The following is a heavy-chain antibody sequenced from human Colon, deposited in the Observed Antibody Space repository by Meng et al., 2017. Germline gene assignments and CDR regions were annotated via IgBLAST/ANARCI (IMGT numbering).Heavy chain of an antibody. Sequence: SDTLSPTFAAYGGSFSGYYWSWIRQPPGKGLEWIGEINHSGSTSYNPSLESRVTLSVDTSKKQFSLRLTSVTAADTAVYYCARGVLKQWTFSSYYGMDVWGQGTMVTVSS. D-gene: IGHD6-19*01. CDR1: GGSFSGYY. CDR3: ARGVLKQWTFSSYYGMDV. CDR2: INHSGST. V-gene: IGHV4-34*01. J-gene: IGHJ6*02.